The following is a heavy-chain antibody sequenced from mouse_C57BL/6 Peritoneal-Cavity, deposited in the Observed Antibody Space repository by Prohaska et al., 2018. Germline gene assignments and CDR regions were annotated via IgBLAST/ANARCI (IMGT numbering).Heavy chain of an antibody. Sequence: EVQLLETGGGLVQPGGSRGLSCEGSGFTFSGFWMSWVRQTPGRTLEWIGDINSDGSAINYAPTIKDRCTIFRDNDKSTLYLQMSNVRSEDTATYFCMRYGPYWYFDVWGTGTTVTVSS. CDR2: INSDGSAI. CDR1: GFTFSGFW. D-gene: IGHD3-1*01. V-gene: IGHV11-2*01. CDR3: MRYGPYWYFDV. J-gene: IGHJ1*03.